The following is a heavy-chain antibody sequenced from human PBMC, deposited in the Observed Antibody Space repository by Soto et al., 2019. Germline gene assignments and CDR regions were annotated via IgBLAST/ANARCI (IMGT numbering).Heavy chain of an antibody. CDR1: GFTFSSYS. CDR2: ISSSSSYI. V-gene: IGHV3-21*04. D-gene: IGHD3-10*01. CDR3: ARDFGRFGELLGRGYYFDY. J-gene: IGHJ4*02. Sequence: GGSLRLSCAASGFTFSSYSMNWVRQAPGKGLEWVSSISSSSSYIYYADSVKGRFTISRDNAKNSLYLQMNSLRAEDTAVYYCARDFGRFGELLGRGYYFDYWGQGTLVTVSS.